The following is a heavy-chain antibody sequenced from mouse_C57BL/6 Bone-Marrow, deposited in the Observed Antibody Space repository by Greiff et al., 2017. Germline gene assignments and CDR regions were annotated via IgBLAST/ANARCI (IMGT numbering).Heavy chain of an antibody. V-gene: IGHV14-4*01. Sequence: EVQLQQSGAELVRPGASVKLSCTASGFNIKDAYMHWVKQRPEQGLEWIGWIDPENGDTEYASKFQGKATITADTSSNPAYLQLSSLTSEDTAVYYCALWLRRGYYFDYWGQGTTLTVSS. CDR3: ALWLRRGYYFDY. CDR1: GFNIKDAY. D-gene: IGHD2-2*01. CDR2: IDPENGDT. J-gene: IGHJ2*01.